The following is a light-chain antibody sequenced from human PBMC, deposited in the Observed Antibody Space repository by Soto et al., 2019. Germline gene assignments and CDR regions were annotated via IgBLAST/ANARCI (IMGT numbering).Light chain of an antibody. CDR2: TTS. CDR3: QQSYSTPPT. V-gene: IGKV1-39*01. Sequence: DIQMTQSPSSLSASVGDRVTITCRASQSISNSLNWYQQKPGKAPDLLIYTTSSLQSGVPSRFSSSGSGTDFTLTISSLQPEDFATYYCQQSYSTPPTFGGGTNVEIK. CDR1: QSISNS. J-gene: IGKJ4*01.